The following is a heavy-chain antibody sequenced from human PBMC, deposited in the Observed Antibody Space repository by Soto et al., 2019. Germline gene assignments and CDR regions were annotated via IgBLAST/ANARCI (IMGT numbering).Heavy chain of an antibody. V-gene: IGHV3-48*01. CDR3: ARYFSGGFDI. CDR2: LSSSGTTI. D-gene: IGHD2-15*01. CDR1: GFTFSSYT. J-gene: IGHJ3*02. Sequence: EVQLVESGGGLVQPGGSLRLSCAVSGFTFSSYTMNWVRQAPGKGLAWVSYLSSSGTTIYYADSVKGRFTISRDNAKKSLNQQMNSLRAEDTAVYYCARYFSGGFDIWGQGTMVSVSA.